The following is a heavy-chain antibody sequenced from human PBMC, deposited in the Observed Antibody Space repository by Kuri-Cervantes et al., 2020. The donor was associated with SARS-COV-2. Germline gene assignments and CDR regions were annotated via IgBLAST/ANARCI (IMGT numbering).Heavy chain of an antibody. J-gene: IGHJ4*02. CDR2: IRYDGSNK. Sequence: GESLKISCAASGFTFSSYGMHWVRQAPGKGLEWVAFIRYDGSNKYYADSVKGRFTISRDNSKNTLYLQMNSLRAEGTAVYYCAKDEVITGTPLDYWGQGTLVTVSS. CDR3: AKDEVITGTPLDY. V-gene: IGHV3-30*02. D-gene: IGHD1-7*01. CDR1: GFTFSSYG.